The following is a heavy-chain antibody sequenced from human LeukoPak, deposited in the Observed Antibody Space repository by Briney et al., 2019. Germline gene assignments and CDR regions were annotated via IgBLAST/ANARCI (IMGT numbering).Heavy chain of an antibody. CDR3: ARDRGSTGYYYLDS. V-gene: IGHV4-59*02. J-gene: IGHJ4*02. D-gene: IGHD1-26*01. CDR2: TYHTGST. CDR1: GGPVTEYY. Sequence: SETLSLTCSVSGGPVTEYYWSWLRQPPGKGLEWLGYTYHTGSTNYSPSLKSRVTMSVDASRNQFSLKLVSVTAADTAVYYCARDRGSTGYYYLDSWGQGILVTVSS.